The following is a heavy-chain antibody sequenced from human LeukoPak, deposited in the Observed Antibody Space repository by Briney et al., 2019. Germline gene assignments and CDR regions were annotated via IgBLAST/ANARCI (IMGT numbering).Heavy chain of an antibody. CDR1: GYSFTSYW. J-gene: IGHJ4*02. V-gene: IGHV5-51*01. D-gene: IGHD6-13*01. CDR2: TYPGDSDT. Sequence: GESLKISCKGSGYSFTSYWIGWVRQMPGKGLEWMGITYPGDSDTRYSPSFQGQVTISADKSISTAYLQWSSLKASDTAMYYCARHESDPYSSSWSTRVYYFDYWGQGTLVTVSS. CDR3: ARHESDPYSSSWSTRVYYFDY.